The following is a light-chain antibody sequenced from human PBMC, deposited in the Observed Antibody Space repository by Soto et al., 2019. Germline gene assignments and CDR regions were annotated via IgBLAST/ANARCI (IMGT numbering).Light chain of an antibody. Sequence: EVVMTQSPATLSVSPGERVTLSCRVSESVHRNLAWYQQKPGQGPSLLIYYASTRATGVPDRFTGSGSGTEFTLTISSLQSEDFGVYHCQHYSNWPPTFGPGTKVGIK. CDR1: ESVHRN. J-gene: IGKJ3*01. CDR3: QHYSNWPPT. CDR2: YAS. V-gene: IGKV3-15*01.